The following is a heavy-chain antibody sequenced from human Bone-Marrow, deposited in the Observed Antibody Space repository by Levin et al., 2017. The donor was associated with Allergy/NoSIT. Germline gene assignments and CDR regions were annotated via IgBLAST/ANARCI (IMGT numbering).Heavy chain of an antibody. Sequence: ASVKVSCKASGYTFTGYYMHWVRQAPGQGLEWMGWINPNSGGTNYAQKFQGRVTMTRDTSISTAYMELSRLRSDDTAVYYCAREWGPPYCSSTSCYPYYYYGMDVWGQGTTVTVSS. CDR1: GYTFTGYY. CDR3: AREWGPPYCSSTSCYPYYYYGMDV. D-gene: IGHD2-2*01. V-gene: IGHV1-2*02. J-gene: IGHJ6*02. CDR2: INPNSGGT.